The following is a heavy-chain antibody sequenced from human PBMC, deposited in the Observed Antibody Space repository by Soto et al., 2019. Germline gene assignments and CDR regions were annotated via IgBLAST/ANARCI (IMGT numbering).Heavy chain of an antibody. Sequence: GVSLRLSCAASGFTLSNYAMNWVRQAPGKGLEWVSVISGSGGSTYYADSVKGRFTISRDNSKNTLYLQMNSLRAEDTAVYYCAKARYYDSSGYSHDWFDPWGQGTLVTV. J-gene: IGHJ5*02. CDR2: ISGSGGST. D-gene: IGHD3-22*01. V-gene: IGHV3-23*01. CDR1: GFTLSNYA. CDR3: AKARYYDSSGYSHDWFDP.